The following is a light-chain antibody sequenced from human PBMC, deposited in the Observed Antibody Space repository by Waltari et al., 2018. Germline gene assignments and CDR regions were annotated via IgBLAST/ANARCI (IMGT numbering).Light chain of an antibody. Sequence: QSALTQPRSVSGSPGQSVTISCTGTSSDVGGYNYVSCYQQHPGKAPKLMIYDVSKRPSGGPDRFSGSKSGNTASLTISGLQAEDEADYYCCSYAGSYTVVFGGGTKLTVL. CDR3: CSYAGSYTVV. CDR1: SSDVGGYNY. J-gene: IGLJ2*01. CDR2: DVS. V-gene: IGLV2-11*01.